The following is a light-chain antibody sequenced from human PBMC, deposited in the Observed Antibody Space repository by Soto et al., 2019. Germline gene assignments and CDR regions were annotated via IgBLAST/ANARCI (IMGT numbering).Light chain of an antibody. Sequence: DIQMTQSPSSLSASVGDRVNITCRASQGVKEYLAWYQKKPGKPPKLLIYSASTLQSGVPSRFSGSGSGTDFTLTISSLQPEDVATYYSQIYNSAPRPFGQGTKVEI. CDR3: QIYNSAPRP. J-gene: IGKJ1*01. CDR1: QGVKEY. CDR2: SAS. V-gene: IGKV1-27*01.